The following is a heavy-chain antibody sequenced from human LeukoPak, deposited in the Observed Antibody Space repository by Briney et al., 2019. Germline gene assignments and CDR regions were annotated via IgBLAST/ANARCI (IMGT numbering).Heavy chain of an antibody. CDR1: GGSISSYY. V-gene: IGHV4-4*07. Sequence: SKTLSLTCTVSGGSISSYYWSWIRQPAGKGLEWIGRIYTSGSTNYNPSLKSRVTMSVDTSKNQFSLKLSSVTAADTAVYYCARDRCSSTSCYSWFDPWGQGTLVTVSS. J-gene: IGHJ5*02. CDR2: IYTSGST. D-gene: IGHD2-2*01. CDR3: ARDRCSSTSCYSWFDP.